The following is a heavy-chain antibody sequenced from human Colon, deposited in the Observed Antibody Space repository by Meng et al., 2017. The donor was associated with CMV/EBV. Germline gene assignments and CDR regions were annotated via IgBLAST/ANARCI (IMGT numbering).Heavy chain of an antibody. Sequence: ASVKVSCKASGYSFSDHYIHWVRQAPGQGLEWMGWINPKSGATSYAQKFQGRVTMTSDTSISAAYMELSRLRSDDTAVYFCTRVQRITGIQYPYYSDVWGQGTTVTVSS. CDR2: INPKSGAT. J-gene: IGHJ6*02. V-gene: IGHV1-2*02. D-gene: IGHD1-20*01. CDR1: GYSFSDHY. CDR3: TRVQRITGIQYPYYSDV.